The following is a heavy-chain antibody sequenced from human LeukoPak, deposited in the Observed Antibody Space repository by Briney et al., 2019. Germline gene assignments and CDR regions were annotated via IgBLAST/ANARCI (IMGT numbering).Heavy chain of an antibody. D-gene: IGHD6-19*01. CDR1: GCTFSSYA. V-gene: IGHV3-23*01. CDR2: ISGSGGST. CDR3: AKTSSVVAVAGTGFDY. J-gene: IGHJ4*02. Sequence: GGSLRLSCAASGCTFSSYAMSWVRQAPGKGLEWVSAISGSGGSTYYADSVKGRFTISRDNSKNTLYLQMNSLRAEDTAVYYCAKTSSVVAVAGTGFDYWGQGTLVTVSS.